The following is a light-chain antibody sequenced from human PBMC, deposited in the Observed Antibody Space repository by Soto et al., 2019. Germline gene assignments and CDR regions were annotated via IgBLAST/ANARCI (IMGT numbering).Light chain of an antibody. CDR2: GAS. J-gene: IGKJ3*01. Sequence: EIAMTQSPATLSVSPGERASLSCRASQSISTNLAWYQQNPGQAPRLLIYGASTRATGIPARFSGSGSGTEFTLTISSPESEDFAVYYCLQYDKWPLTFGPGTKVDIE. CDR1: QSISTN. CDR3: LQYDKWPLT. V-gene: IGKV3-15*01.